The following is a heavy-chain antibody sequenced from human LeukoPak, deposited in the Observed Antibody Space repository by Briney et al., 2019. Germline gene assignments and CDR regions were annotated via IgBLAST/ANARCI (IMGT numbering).Heavy chain of an antibody. CDR3: ARAPSEIGGYYPEYFRH. CDR1: GFTFSSCW. D-gene: IGHD3-22*01. CDR2: IKSDGST. Sequence: GGSLRLSCAASGFTFSSCWMHRVRQAPGKGLVWASRIKSDGSTNYADSVKGRFTISRDNAKNTLSLQMNSLRAEDTGVYYCARAPSEIGGYYPEYFRHWGQGTLVTVSS. J-gene: IGHJ1*01. V-gene: IGHV3-74*01.